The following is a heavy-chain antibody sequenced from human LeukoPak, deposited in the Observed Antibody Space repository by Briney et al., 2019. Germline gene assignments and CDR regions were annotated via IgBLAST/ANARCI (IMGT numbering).Heavy chain of an antibody. CDR1: GGSFSGYY. CDR3: ARGLSGSYQIDY. V-gene: IGHV4-34*01. D-gene: IGHD1-26*01. J-gene: IGHJ4*02. CDR2: INHSGST. Sequence: SETLSLTCAVYGGSFSGYYWSWIRQPPGKGLEWIGEINHSGSTNYNPSLKCRVTISVDTSKNHFSLKLTSVTAADTAFYYCARGLSGSYQIDYWGQGTLVTVSS.